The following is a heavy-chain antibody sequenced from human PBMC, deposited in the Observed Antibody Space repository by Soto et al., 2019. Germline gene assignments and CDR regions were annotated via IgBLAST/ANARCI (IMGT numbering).Heavy chain of an antibody. CDR3: ARVGAGGFYYYYGMDV. D-gene: IGHD3-3*01. CDR2: INTNTGNP. CDR1: GYTFTSYA. J-gene: IGHJ6*02. V-gene: IGHV7-4-1*01. Sequence: ASVKVSCKASGYTFTSYAMNWVRQAPGQGLEWMGWINTNTGNPTYAQGFTGRFVFSLDTSVSTAYLQICSLKAEDTAVYYCARVGAGGFYYYYGMDVWGQGTTVTVSS.